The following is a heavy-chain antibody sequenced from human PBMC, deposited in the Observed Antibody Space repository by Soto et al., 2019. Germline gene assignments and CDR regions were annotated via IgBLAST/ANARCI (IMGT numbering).Heavy chain of an antibody. D-gene: IGHD6-13*01. CDR3: ARDLPRIAAAGPARWFDP. V-gene: IGHV6-1*01. CDR1: GDSVSSNSAA. J-gene: IGHJ5*02. CDR2: TYYRSKWYN. Sequence: SQTLSLTCPISGDSVSSNSAAWNWIRQSPSRGLEWLGRTYYRSKWYNDYAVSVKSRITINPDTSKNQFSLQLNSVTPEDTAVYYCARDLPRIAAAGPARWFDPWGQGTLVTVSS.